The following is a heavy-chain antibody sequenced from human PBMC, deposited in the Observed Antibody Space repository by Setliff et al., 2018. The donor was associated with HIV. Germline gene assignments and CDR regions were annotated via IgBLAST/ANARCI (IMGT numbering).Heavy chain of an antibody. Sequence: ASVKVSCKASGYTFTSCFMHWVRQAPGQGLEYMGIINPSDGTTDYTQKFQDRVTMTSDTSTSTVYMELRSLRSEDTAIYYCAKEYHTEVTDTRVANYFDYWGQGTLVTVSS. J-gene: IGHJ4*02. CDR3: AKEYHTEVTDTRVANYFDY. D-gene: IGHD4-4*01. CDR2: INPSDGTT. V-gene: IGHV1-46*01. CDR1: GYTFTSCF.